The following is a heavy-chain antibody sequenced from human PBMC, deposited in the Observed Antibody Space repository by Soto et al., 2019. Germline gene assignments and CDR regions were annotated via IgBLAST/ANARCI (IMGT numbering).Heavy chain of an antibody. V-gene: IGHV3-53*01. J-gene: IGHJ6*02. CDR1: GFTVSSNY. CDR2: IYSGGST. Sequence: GGSLRLSCAASGFTVSSNYMSWVRQAPGRGLEWVSVIYSGGSTYYADSVKGRFTISRDNSKNTLYLQMNSLRAEDTAVYYCARTRGPRSYYYGMDVWGQGTTVTVSS. CDR3: ARTRGPRSYYYGMDV.